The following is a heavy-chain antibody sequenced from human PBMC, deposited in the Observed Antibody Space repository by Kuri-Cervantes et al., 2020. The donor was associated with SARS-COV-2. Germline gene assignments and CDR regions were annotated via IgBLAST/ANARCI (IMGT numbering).Heavy chain of an antibody. CDR2: ISGSGGST. CDR1: GFTFSSYA. V-gene: IGHV3-23*01. D-gene: IGHD2-2*01. CDR3: AKEGSSTSTGMDV. J-gene: IGHJ6*02. Sequence: GGSLRLSCAASGFTFSSYAMSWVRQAPGKGLEWVSAISGSGGSTYYADSVKGRFTISSDNSKNTLYLQMNSLKAEDTAVYYCAKEGSSTSTGMDVGGQGTTVTVSS.